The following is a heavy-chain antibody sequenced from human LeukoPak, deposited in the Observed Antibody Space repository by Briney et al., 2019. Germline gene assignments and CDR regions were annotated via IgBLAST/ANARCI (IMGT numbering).Heavy chain of an antibody. CDR1: GFTFSKYG. D-gene: IGHD6-6*01. CDR3: AREFEYSTSGAGY. CDR2: MSILSGIT. V-gene: IGHV3-21*01. Sequence: PGGSLRLSCVASGFTFSKYGIHWVRQAPGKGLEWVSSMSILSGITYYAESVKGRFTVSRDNAKNLLHLQMNSLRVEDTAIYYCAREFEYSTSGAGYWGQGTLVTVSS. J-gene: IGHJ4*02.